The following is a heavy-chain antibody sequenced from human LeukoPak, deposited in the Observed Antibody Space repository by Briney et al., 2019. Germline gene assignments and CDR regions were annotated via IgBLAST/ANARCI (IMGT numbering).Heavy chain of an antibody. CDR2: ISGTGGRT. D-gene: IGHD6-13*01. Sequence: PGGSLRLSCAASGFTFSDYYMSWVRQAPGKGLEWVSSISGTGGRTYYADSGKGRFTISRDNSKNTLDLQMTSLRADDTAVYYCARDGSSNYWYLNLWGQGTLVTVSS. CDR3: ARDGSSNYWYLNL. J-gene: IGHJ4*02. V-gene: IGHV3-23*01. CDR1: GFTFSDYY.